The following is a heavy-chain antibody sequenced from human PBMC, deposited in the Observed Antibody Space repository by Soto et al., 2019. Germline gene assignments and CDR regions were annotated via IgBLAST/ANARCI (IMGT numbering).Heavy chain of an antibody. V-gene: IGHV3-15*01. Sequence: GGSLRLSCAASGFTFSNAWMSWVRQAPGKGLEWVGRIKSKTDGGTTDYAAPVKGRFTISRDDSKNTLYLQMNSLKTEDTAVYYCPTERYSSGWYQGFSAFAIWGQGTMVTVSS. CDR1: GFTFSNAW. D-gene: IGHD6-19*01. CDR3: PTERYSSGWYQGFSAFAI. J-gene: IGHJ3*02. CDR2: IKSKTDGGTT.